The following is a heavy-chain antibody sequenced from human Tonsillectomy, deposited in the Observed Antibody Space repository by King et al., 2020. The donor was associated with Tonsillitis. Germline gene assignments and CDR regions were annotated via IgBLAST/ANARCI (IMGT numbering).Heavy chain of an antibody. CDR1: GDSIRTYY. CDR3: ARGPNGGNLLFDI. V-gene: IGHV4-59*01. Sequence: QLQESGPGLVKPSETLSLTFTVSGDSIRTYYLSWIRQPPGKGLEWDGDIYYSGSTNYNPSLKIRVTISVDTSKNQFSLNLNSVTAADTAVYYCARGPNGGNLLFDIWGQGTVVTVSS. J-gene: IGHJ3*02. D-gene: IGHD4-23*01. CDR2: IYYSGST.